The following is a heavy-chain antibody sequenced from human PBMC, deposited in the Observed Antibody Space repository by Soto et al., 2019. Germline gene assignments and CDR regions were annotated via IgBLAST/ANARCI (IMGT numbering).Heavy chain of an antibody. CDR1: GGSISGYY. V-gene: IGHV4-59*01. CDR3: ARVDSSPSLFDY. CDR2: IYYSGST. D-gene: IGHD3-22*01. J-gene: IGHJ4*02. Sequence: QVQLQESGPGLVKPSETLSLTCTVSGGSISGYYWSWIRQPPGKGLEWIGYIYYSGSTNYNPSLKSRVTISVDRSKNQFSLKLSSVTAADTAVYYCARVDSSPSLFDYWGQGTLVTVSS.